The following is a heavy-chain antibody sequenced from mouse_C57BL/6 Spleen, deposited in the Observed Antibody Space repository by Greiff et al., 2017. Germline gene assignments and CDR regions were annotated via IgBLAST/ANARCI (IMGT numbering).Heavy chain of an antibody. CDR2: ISGGGGNT. D-gene: IGHD1-1*01. J-gene: IGHJ4*01. V-gene: IGHV5-9*01. CDR1: GFTFSSYT. CDR3: ARRVDYAMDY. Sequence: EVKLLESGGGLVKPGGSLKLSCAASGFTFSSYTMSWVRQTPEKRLEWVATISGGGGNTYYPVSVKGRFTISRDNAKNTLYLQMSSLRSEDTALYYCARRVDYAMDYWGQGTSVTVSS.